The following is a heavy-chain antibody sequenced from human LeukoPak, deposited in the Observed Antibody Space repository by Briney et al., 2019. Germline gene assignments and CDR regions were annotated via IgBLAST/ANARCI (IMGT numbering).Heavy chain of an antibody. CDR3: ARVLNCDILTGYADY. CDR1: GGSVSSGSYY. D-gene: IGHD3-9*01. Sequence: SETLSLTCTVSGGSVSSGSYYWSWIRQPPGKGLEWIGYIYYSGSTNYNPSLKSRVTISVDTSKNQFSLKLSSVTAADTAVYYCARVLNCDILTGYADYWGQGTLVTVSS. CDR2: IYYSGST. V-gene: IGHV4-61*01. J-gene: IGHJ4*02.